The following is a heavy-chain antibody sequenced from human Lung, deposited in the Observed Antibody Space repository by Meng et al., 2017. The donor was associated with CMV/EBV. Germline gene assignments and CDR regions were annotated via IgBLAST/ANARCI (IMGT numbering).Heavy chain of an antibody. Sequence: GGSLRLXCAMSGFTLSSYGMHWVRQAPGKGLEWVAFIRYDGSNTYYADSVKGRFTISRDNSKNTLYLQMNSLRAEDTAVYYCANRYSGFEDVWYFDYWGHGTXVTVSS. CDR2: IRYDGSNT. V-gene: IGHV3-30*02. J-gene: IGHJ4*01. CDR3: ANRYSGFEDVWYFDY. CDR1: GFTLSSYG. D-gene: IGHD5-12*01.